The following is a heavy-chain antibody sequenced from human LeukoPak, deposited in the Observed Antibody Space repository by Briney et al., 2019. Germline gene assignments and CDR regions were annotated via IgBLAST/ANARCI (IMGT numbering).Heavy chain of an antibody. V-gene: IGHV3-30*18. CDR3: AKDFSYYDSSGYCDY. J-gene: IGHJ4*02. Sequence: GGSLRLSCAASGFSFSTYGMFWVRQAPGKGLEWVAVISYDGSNKYYADSVKGRFTVSRDNSKNTLYLQMNSLRAEDTAVYYCAKDFSYYDSSGYCDYWGQGTLVTVSS. CDR1: GFSFSTYG. CDR2: ISYDGSNK. D-gene: IGHD3-22*01.